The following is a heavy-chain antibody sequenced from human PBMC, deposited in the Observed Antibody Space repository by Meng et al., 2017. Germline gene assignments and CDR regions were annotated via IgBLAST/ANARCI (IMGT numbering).Heavy chain of an antibody. CDR3: ARDMDCTNGVCYEGDYYYYGMDV. CDR1: GFTFSSYS. Sequence: GESLKISCAASGFTFSSYSMNWVRQAPGKGLEWVSSISSGSSYIYYADSVKGRFTISRDNAKNSLYLQMNSLRAEDTAVYYCARDMDCTNGVCYEGDYYYYGMDVWGQGTTVTVSS. CDR2: ISSGSSYI. D-gene: IGHD2-8*01. V-gene: IGHV3-21*01. J-gene: IGHJ6*02.